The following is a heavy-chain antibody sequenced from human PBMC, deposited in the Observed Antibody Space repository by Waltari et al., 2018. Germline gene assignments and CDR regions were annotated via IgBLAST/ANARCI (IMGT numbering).Heavy chain of an antibody. CDR2: IYWNDDK. J-gene: IGHJ1*01. CDR3: AHGGYYIDSRGYEYFQY. Sequence: QITLKESGPTLVKPTQTLTLTCRFSGFSLSSGGVGVGWIRQPPGKALEWLALIYWNDDKRYSASLKNRLTITKDTSKNQVFLTMTNMDPVDTATYYCAHGGYYIDSRGYEYFQYWGQGTLVVVSS. V-gene: IGHV2-5*01. CDR1: GFSLSSGGVG. D-gene: IGHD3-22*01.